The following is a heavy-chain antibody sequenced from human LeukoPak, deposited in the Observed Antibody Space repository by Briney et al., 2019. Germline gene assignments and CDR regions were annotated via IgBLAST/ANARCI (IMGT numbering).Heavy chain of an antibody. CDR2: INWNGGST. D-gene: IGHD3-22*01. CDR3: ARVTRYYDSSGYYYLDY. CDR1: GFTFDDYG. V-gene: IGHV3-20*04. J-gene: IGHJ4*02. Sequence: PGGSLRLSCAASGFTFDDYGMSWVRQAPGKGLEWVSGINWNGGSTGYADSVKGRSTISRDNAKNSLYLQMNSLRAEDTALYYCARVTRYYDSSGYYYLDYWGQGTLVTVSS.